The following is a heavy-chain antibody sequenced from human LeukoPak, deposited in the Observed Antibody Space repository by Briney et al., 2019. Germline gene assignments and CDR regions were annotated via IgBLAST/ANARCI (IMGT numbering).Heavy chain of an antibody. CDR1: GFTFSSYW. CDR2: ITNSGNSK. D-gene: IGHD3-22*01. V-gene: IGHV3-48*01. Sequence: PGGSLRLSCAASGFTFSSYWMNWARQAPGKGLEWVSYITNSGNSKSYADSVKGRFTISRDNTKNSLYLQMNGLRAEDTAVYYCARTRSSGYSTFDYWGQGILVTVSS. CDR3: ARTRSSGYSTFDY. J-gene: IGHJ4*02.